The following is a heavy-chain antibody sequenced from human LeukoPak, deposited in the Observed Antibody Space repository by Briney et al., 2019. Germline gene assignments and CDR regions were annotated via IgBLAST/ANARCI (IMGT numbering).Heavy chain of an antibody. CDR3: ARDSGQQLVRDYFDY. CDR2: ISSSGSTI. D-gene: IGHD6-13*01. CDR1: GFTFSDYY. Sequence: PGGSLRLSCAASGFTFSDYYMSWIRQAPGKGLEWVSYISSSGSTIYYADSVKGRFTISRDNAKNSLYLQMNSLRAEDTAVYYCARDSGQQLVRDYFDYWGQGTLVTVSP. J-gene: IGHJ4*02. V-gene: IGHV3-11*01.